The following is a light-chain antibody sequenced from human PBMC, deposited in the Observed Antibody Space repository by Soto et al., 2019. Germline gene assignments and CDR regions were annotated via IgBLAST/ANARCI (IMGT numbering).Light chain of an antibody. Sequence: QSVLTQPPSASGTPGQRVTISCSGSSSNIGSNYVYWYQQLPGTAPKLLIPRNNQRPSGVPDRFSGSKSGTSASLAISGLRYEDEADYYCAAWDDSLSGYVFGTGTKVTVL. V-gene: IGLV1-47*01. CDR3: AAWDDSLSGYV. CDR2: RNN. CDR1: SSNIGSNY. J-gene: IGLJ1*01.